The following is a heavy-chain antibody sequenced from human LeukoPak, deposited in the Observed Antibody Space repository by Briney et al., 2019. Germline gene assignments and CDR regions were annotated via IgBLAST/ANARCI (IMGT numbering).Heavy chain of an antibody. CDR3: AKDRVAAAGIYNWFDP. D-gene: IGHD6-13*01. J-gene: IGHJ5*02. CDR2: IRYDGSNK. V-gene: IGHV3-30*02. Sequence: GGSLRLSCAASGFTFSSYGMHWVRQAPGKGLEWVAFIRYDGSNKYYADSVKGRFTISRDNSKNTLYLQMNGLRAEDTAVYYCAKDRVAAAGIYNWFDPWGQGTLVTVSS. CDR1: GFTFSSYG.